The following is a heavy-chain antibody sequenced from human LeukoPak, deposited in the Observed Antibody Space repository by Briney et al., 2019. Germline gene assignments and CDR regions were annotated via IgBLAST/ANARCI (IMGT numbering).Heavy chain of an antibody. D-gene: IGHD3-22*01. J-gene: IGHJ3*02. Sequence: GGSLRLSCAASGFTFDDYAMHWVRQAPGKGLEWVSGISWNSGSIGYADSVKGRFTISRDNAKNSLYLQMNSLRAEDTALYYCANSYDSSGSQPRAAFDIWGQGTMVTVSS. CDR1: GFTFDDYA. CDR2: ISWNSGSI. CDR3: ANSYDSSGSQPRAAFDI. V-gene: IGHV3-9*01.